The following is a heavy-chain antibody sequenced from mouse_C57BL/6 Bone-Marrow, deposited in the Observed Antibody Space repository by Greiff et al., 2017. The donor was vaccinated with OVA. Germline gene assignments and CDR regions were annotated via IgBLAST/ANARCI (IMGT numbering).Heavy chain of an antibody. CDR2: ISRGSSTI. V-gene: IGHV5-17*01. CDR3: ARPNWSWFAD. Sequence: EVQGVESGGGLVKPGGSLKLSCAASGFTFSDYGMHWVRQAPEKGLEWVAYISRGSSTIYYADTVKGRFTISRDNAKNTRFLQMTSLRSEDTAMYYCARPNWSWFADWGQGTLVTVSA. J-gene: IGHJ3*01. D-gene: IGHD4-1*01. CDR1: GFTFSDYG.